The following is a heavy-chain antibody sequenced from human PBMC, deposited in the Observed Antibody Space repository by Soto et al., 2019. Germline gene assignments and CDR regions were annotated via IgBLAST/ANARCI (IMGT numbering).Heavy chain of an antibody. CDR1: GFIFSNFG. J-gene: IGHJ6*02. CDR3: AIDDIPGVEVSTYGMDV. CDR2: IWYDGSNE. Sequence: QVQLVESGGGVVQPGRSLRLSCAASGFIFSNFGMHWVRQAPGKGLEWVADIWYDGSNEHYADSVKGRFTISKDNSKNTLYLQMNCLRAEYTAMYYCAIDDIPGVEVSTYGMDVWGQGTTVTVSS. V-gene: IGHV3-33*01. D-gene: IGHD1-1*01.